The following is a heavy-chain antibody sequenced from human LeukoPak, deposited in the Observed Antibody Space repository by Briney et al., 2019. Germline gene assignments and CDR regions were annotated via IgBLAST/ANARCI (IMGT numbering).Heavy chain of an antibody. V-gene: IGHV3-23*01. Sequence: PGGFLRLSCAASGFTFSRYAMSWVRQAPGKGLEWVSAISGSGGSTYYADSVKGRFTISRDNSKNTLYLQMNSLRAEDTAVYYCAGGRGRDGYNYDFDYWGQGTLVTVSS. CDR1: GFTFSRYA. D-gene: IGHD5-24*01. CDR2: ISGSGGST. CDR3: AGGRGRDGYNYDFDY. J-gene: IGHJ4*02.